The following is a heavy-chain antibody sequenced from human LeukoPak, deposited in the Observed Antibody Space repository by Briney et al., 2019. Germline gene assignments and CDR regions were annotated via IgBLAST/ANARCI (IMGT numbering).Heavy chain of an antibody. CDR2: VWYDGTIK. CDR3: ARGGRGASNWTPYNWFDP. Sequence: GGSLRLSCAASGFTFDTHGMHWARQAPGKGLEWVALVWYDGTIKYYADSVKGRFTISRDNSKNTLFLQMSSLRAEDTALYYCARGGRGASNWTPYNWFDPWGQGTLVAVSS. CDR1: GFTFDTHG. J-gene: IGHJ5*02. D-gene: IGHD3/OR15-3a*01. V-gene: IGHV3-33*01.